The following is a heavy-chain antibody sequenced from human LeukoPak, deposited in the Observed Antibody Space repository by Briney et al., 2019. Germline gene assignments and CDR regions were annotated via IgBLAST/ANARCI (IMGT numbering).Heavy chain of an antibody. J-gene: IGHJ4*02. CDR2: IFYSGST. V-gene: IGHV4-39*07. D-gene: IGHD5-24*01. CDR1: GGTISRSSYY. CDR3: ARSFRDRDPYYFDY. Sequence: SETLSLTCTVSGGTISRSSYYWGWIRQPPGKGLEWIGSIFYSGSTPYNPSLKSRVTISVDTSKNQFSLKLSSVTAADTAVYYCARSFRDRDPYYFDYWGQGTLVTVSS.